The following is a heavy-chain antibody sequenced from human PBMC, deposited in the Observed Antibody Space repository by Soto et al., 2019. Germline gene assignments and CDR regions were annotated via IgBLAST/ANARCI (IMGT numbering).Heavy chain of an antibody. V-gene: IGHV4-31*01. CDR2: IYYSGST. Sequence: QVQLQESGPGLVKPSQTLSLTCTVSGGSISSGGYYWSWIRQHPGKGLEWIGYIYYSGSTYYNPSLQSPVTISVDTSKNQLSLKLSSVTAADTAVYYCARGGYYDSSGYYGYWGQGTLVTVSS. CDR3: ARGGYYDSSGYYGY. D-gene: IGHD3-22*01. J-gene: IGHJ4*02. CDR1: GGSISSGGYY.